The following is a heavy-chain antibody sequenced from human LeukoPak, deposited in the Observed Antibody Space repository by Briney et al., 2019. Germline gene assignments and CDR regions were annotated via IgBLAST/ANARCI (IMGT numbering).Heavy chain of an antibody. Sequence: SETLSLTCTVSGGSISSGGYYWSWIRQHPGKGLEWIGYIYYSGSTYYNPSLKSRVTISVDTSKNQFSLKLSSVTAADTAVYYCARRGQIDAFDIWGQGTMVTVSS. CDR3: ARRGQIDAFDI. D-gene: IGHD3-10*01. CDR1: GGSISSGGYY. CDR2: IYYSGST. J-gene: IGHJ3*02. V-gene: IGHV4-31*03.